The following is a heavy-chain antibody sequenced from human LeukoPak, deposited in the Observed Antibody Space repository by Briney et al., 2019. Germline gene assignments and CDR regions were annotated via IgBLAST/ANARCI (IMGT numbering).Heavy chain of an antibody. Sequence: SGTLPLTCAVSGDSISSSNWWSWVRQPPGKGLEWIGEIYHSGSTNSNPSLKSRVTISVDKSKNQFSLKLSSVTAADTAVYYCARGPPPGYYYYYHMDVWGKGTTVTISS. CDR2: IYHSGST. V-gene: IGHV4-4*02. J-gene: IGHJ6*03. CDR1: GDSISSSNW. CDR3: ARGPPPGYYYYYHMDV.